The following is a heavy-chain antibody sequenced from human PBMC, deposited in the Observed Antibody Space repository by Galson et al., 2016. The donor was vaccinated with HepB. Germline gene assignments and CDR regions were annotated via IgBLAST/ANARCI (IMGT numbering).Heavy chain of an antibody. J-gene: IGHJ4*02. Sequence: PLRLSCAASGFTFSTSGMHWVRQAPGKGLEWVAVIWHDGSNKYYADSVKGRFTISRDSSTLYLQMNSLRAEDTAVYYCARDRLASGNHLDYWGQGTLVTVSS. V-gene: IGHV3-33*01. D-gene: IGHD4-23*01. CDR2: IWHDGSNK. CDR1: GFTFSTSG. CDR3: ARDRLASGNHLDY.